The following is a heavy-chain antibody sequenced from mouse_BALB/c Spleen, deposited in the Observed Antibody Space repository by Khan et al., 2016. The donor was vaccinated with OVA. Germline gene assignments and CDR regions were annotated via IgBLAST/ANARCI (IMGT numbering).Heavy chain of an antibody. Sequence: QGQLQQSGAELVRPGSSVKISCKASGYTFSSFWRTWVKQRPGQGLEWIGQILPGNDDADYNGTFKGKATLTADTSSRTAYMQPTSLTSKDSAVYFWAGYFGSRLAYWGQGTLVTVSA. J-gene: IGHJ3*01. V-gene: IGHV1-80*01. CDR3: AGYFGSRLAY. CDR1: GYTFSSFW. D-gene: IGHD1-1*01. CDR2: ILPGNDDA.